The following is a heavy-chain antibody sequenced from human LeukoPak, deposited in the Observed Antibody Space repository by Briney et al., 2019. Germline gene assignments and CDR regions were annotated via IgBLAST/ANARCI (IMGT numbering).Heavy chain of an antibody. CDR2: ITADDGDT. CDR3: AKEGLIVGAPRNYFDY. Sequence: GASVKVSCKASGYTFTKYAIHWVRQAPGHRLEWMGRITADDGDTKYSEDLQGRVTITTDTSASTAYMELSSLTSEDMAVYYCAKEGLIVGAPRNYFDYWGQGTLVTVSS. D-gene: IGHD1-26*01. CDR1: GYTFTKYA. J-gene: IGHJ4*02. V-gene: IGHV1-3*03.